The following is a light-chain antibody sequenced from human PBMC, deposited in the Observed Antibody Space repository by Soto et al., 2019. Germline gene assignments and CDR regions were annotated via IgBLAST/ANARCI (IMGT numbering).Light chain of an antibody. CDR1: QSISRH. J-gene: IGKJ4*01. Sequence: DIQMTQSPSSLSASVGDRVTIICRASQSISRHLNWYQQKPGKAPKLLIYAASTLQSGVPSRFNGSGSGTDFTLTISSLQPEDFATYYCQQSNSTPPTFGGGTKVEIK. V-gene: IGKV1-39*01. CDR3: QQSNSTPPT. CDR2: AAS.